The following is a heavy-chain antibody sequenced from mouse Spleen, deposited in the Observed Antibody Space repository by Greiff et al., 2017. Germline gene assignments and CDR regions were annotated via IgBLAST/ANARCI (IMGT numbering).Heavy chain of an antibody. D-gene: IGHD1-1*01. J-gene: IGHJ1*01. Sequence: VKLVESGPGLVQPSQSLSITCTVSGFSLTSYGVHWVRQSPGKGLEWLGVIWSGGSTDYNAAFISRLSISKDNSKSQVFFKMNSLQADDTAIYYCASNYYGSSPYWYFDVWGAGTTVTVSS. CDR2: IWSGGST. CDR3: ASNYYGSSPYWYFDV. CDR1: GFSLTSYG. V-gene: IGHV2-2*01.